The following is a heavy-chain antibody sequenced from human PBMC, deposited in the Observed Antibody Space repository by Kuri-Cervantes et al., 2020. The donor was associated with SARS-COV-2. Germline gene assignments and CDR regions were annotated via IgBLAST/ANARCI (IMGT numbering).Heavy chain of an antibody. CDR3: ARDPREYYYDSSGTIRTEESYFDY. CDR2: IIPIFGTA. CDR1: GGTFSSYA. Sequence: SVKVSCKASGGTFSSYAISWVRQAPGQGLEWMGGIIPIFGTANYAQKFQGRVTMTRDTSISTAYMELSRLRSDDTAVYYCARDPREYYYDSSGTIRTEESYFDYWGQETLVTVSS. V-gene: IGHV1-69*05. D-gene: IGHD3-22*01. J-gene: IGHJ4*02.